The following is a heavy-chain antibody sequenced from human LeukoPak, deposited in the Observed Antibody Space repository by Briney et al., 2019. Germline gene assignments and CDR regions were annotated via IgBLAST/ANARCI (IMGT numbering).Heavy chain of an antibody. V-gene: IGHV3-7*01. CDR2: IRHDGGQT. CDR3: AKGAVVPAAYYFDY. Sequence: GGSLRLSCAASGFTFSRYWLSWVRQAPGKGLEWVANIRHDGGQTYYNDSVKGRFTISRDNSKNTLYLQMNSLRAEDTAVYYCAKGAVVPAAYYFDYWGQGTLVTVSS. D-gene: IGHD2-2*01. J-gene: IGHJ4*02. CDR1: GFTFSRYW.